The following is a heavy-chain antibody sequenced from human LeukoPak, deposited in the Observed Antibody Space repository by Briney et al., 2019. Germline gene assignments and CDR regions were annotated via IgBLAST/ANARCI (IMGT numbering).Heavy chain of an antibody. J-gene: IGHJ4*02. D-gene: IGHD3-10*01. CDR1: GGSISSYY. CDR3: ARESETYYYGSGSYLLDY. V-gene: IGHV4-59*01. Sequence: SETLSLTCTVSGGSISSYYWSWIRQPPGKGLEWIGYIYYSGSTNYNPSLKSRVTISVDTSKNQFSLKLSSVTAADTAVYYCARESETYYYGSGSYLLDYWGQGTLVTVSS. CDR2: IYYSGST.